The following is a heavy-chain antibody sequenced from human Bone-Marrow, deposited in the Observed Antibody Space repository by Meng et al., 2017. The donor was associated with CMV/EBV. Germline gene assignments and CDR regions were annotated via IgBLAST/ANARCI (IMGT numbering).Heavy chain of an antibody. V-gene: IGHV1-69*05. Sequence: SVKVSCKASGCTFSSYAISWVRQAPGQGLEWMGGIIPIFGTANYAQKFQGRVTITTDESTSTAYMELSSLRSEDTAVYYCARWNWNQQSFDYWGQGTRVTVSS. CDR2: IIPIFGTA. D-gene: IGHD1-1*01. CDR3: ARWNWNQQSFDY. J-gene: IGHJ4*02. CDR1: GCTFSSYA.